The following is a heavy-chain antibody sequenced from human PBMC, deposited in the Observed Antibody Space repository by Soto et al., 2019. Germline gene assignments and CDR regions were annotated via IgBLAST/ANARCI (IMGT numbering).Heavy chain of an antibody. Sequence: GGSLRLSCAASGFTFSSYSMNWVRQAPGKGLEWVSSISSSSSYIYYADSGKGRFTISRDNAKNSLYLQMNSLRAEDTAVYYCARDWDYDFWSGYYSIGSEFDPWGQGTLVTVSS. CDR3: ARDWDYDFWSGYYSIGSEFDP. CDR1: GFTFSSYS. CDR2: ISSSSSYI. J-gene: IGHJ5*02. D-gene: IGHD3-3*01. V-gene: IGHV3-21*01.